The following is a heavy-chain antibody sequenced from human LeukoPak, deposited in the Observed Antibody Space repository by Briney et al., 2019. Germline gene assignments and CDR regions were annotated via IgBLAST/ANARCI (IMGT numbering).Heavy chain of an antibody. Sequence: PSGTLSLTCAVSGGSISSSNWWSWVRQPPGKGLEWIGEIYHSGSTNYNPSLKSRVTISVDKSKNQFSLKLSSVTAADTAVYYCARDQGYGDYIDAFDIWGQGTMVTVSS. CDR1: GGSISSSNW. J-gene: IGHJ3*02. CDR3: ARDQGYGDYIDAFDI. D-gene: IGHD4-17*01. CDR2: IYHSGST. V-gene: IGHV4-4*02.